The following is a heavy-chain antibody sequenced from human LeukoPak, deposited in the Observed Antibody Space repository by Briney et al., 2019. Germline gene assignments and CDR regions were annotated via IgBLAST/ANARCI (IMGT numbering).Heavy chain of an antibody. CDR3: ARAPTPAPYSSGWYRGNWFDP. CDR1: GYTFTSYA. D-gene: IGHD6-19*01. CDR2: INAGNGNT. V-gene: IGHV1-3*01. J-gene: IGHJ5*02. Sequence: GASVKVSCKASGYTFTSYAMHWVRQAPGQRLEWMGWINAGNGNTKYSQKFQGSVTITRDTSASTAYMELSSLRSEDTAVYYCARAPTPAPYSSGWYRGNWFDPWGQGTLVTVSS.